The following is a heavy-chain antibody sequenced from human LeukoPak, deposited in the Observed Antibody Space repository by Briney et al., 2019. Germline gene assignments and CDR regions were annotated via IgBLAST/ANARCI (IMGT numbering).Heavy chain of an antibody. J-gene: IGHJ4*02. CDR2: ISSSSSYI. CDR1: GFTFSSYS. D-gene: IGHD1-26*01. V-gene: IGHV3-21*01. Sequence: AGGSLRLSCAASGFTFSSYSMNWVRQAPGKGLEWVSSISSSSSYIYYADSVKGRFTISRDNSKNTLYLQMNSLRAEDTAVYYCAKSGGLSGSYYFDYWGQGTLVTVSS. CDR3: AKSGGLSGSYYFDY.